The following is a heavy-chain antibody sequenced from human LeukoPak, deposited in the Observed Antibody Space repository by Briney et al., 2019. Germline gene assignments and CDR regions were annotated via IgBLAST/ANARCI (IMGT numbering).Heavy chain of an antibody. J-gene: IGHJ6*03. V-gene: IGHV3-21*01. CDR2: ISSGSSYI. D-gene: IGHD3-3*01. CDR1: GFTFSSYS. Sequence: PGGSLRLSCAASGFTFSSYSMNWVRQAPGKGLEWVSSISSGSSYIYYADSVKGRFTISRDNAKNSLYLQMNSLRAEDTAVYYCARGPSQPIYDFWSGYYPGNYYYMDVWGKGTTVTVSS. CDR3: ARGPSQPIYDFWSGYYPGNYYYMDV.